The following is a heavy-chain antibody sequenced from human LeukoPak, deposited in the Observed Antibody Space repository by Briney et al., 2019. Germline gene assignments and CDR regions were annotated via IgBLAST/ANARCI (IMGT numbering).Heavy chain of an antibody. CDR3: ARDLATPYYYYGMDV. D-gene: IGHD5-12*01. J-gene: IGHJ6*02. Sequence: SETLSLTCTVSGGSISSYYWSWIRQPPGKGLEWIGYIYYSGSTNYNPSLKSRVTISVDTSKNQFSLKLSSVTAADTAVYYCARDLATPYYYYGMDVWGQGTTVSVSS. CDR2: IYYSGST. V-gene: IGHV4-59*01. CDR1: GGSISSYY.